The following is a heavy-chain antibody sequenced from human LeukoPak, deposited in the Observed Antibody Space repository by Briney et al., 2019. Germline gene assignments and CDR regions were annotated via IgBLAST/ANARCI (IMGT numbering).Heavy chain of an antibody. V-gene: IGHV4-39*01. D-gene: IGHD2-21*02. J-gene: IGHJ4*02. CDR3: ARHRHSHCNDY. Sequence: SETLSLTCTVSGGSISSISADYYWGWVRQPPGKGLEWIGSISYSGSTYYNPSLKGRVTISADTPNNQCSLKLTSVTAADTAVYFCARHRHSHCNDYWGQGTPVTVSS. CDR2: ISYSGST. CDR1: GGSISSISADYY.